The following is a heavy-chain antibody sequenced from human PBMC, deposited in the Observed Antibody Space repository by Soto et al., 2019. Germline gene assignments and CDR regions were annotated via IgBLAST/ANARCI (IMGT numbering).Heavy chain of an antibody. CDR1: GFTFSSYA. J-gene: IGHJ3*02. V-gene: IGHV3-23*01. CDR2: ISGSGGST. Sequence: PGGSLRLSCAASGFTFSSYAMSWVRQAPGKGLEWVSTISGSGGSTYYADSVKGRFAISRDNAKNTVYLQMNSLRAEDTAVYYCAKDHGRVGSCGGGSCTLAFENWGQGTMGAVSS. D-gene: IGHD2-15*01. CDR3: AKDHGRVGSCGGGSCTLAFEN.